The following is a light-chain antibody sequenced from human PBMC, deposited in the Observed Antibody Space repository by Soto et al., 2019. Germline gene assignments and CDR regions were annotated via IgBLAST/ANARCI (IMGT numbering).Light chain of an antibody. CDR3: CLCGGMV. V-gene: IGLV2-23*01. Sequence: QSVLTQPASVSGSPGQSITISCTGTSSGCSHVSWYQQHPGKAPKLMIHEDTQRPSGVSDRFSGSKSGNTASLTVSGLRAEDEADYYCCLCGGMVFGGGTKLTVL. CDR1: SSGCSH. CDR2: EDT. J-gene: IGLJ2*01.